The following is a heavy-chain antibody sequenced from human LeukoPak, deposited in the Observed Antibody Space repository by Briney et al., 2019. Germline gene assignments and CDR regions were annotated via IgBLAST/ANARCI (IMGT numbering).Heavy chain of an antibody. D-gene: IGHD3-3*01. CDR2: IYSGGST. CDR3: ARYYNFWSGSTGDAFDI. Sequence: PGGSLRLSCAASGFTVSSNYMSWVRQAPGKGLEWVSVIYSGGSTYYADSVKGRFTISRDNSKNTLYLQMNSLRAEDTAVYYCARYYNFWSGSTGDAFDIWGQGTMVTVSS. V-gene: IGHV3-53*01. CDR1: GFTVSSNY. J-gene: IGHJ3*02.